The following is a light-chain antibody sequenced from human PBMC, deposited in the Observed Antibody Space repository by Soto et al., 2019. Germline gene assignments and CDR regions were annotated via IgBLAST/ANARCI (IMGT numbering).Light chain of an antibody. CDR3: QQYASSPLLT. Sequence: EIVLTQSPGTLSLSPGERATLSCRASQSVSSSYLAWYQQKPAQAPRLLIYGASSRATGIPDRFSGSGSGTDFTLTISRLEPEDCAVYYCQQYASSPLLTFGGGTKVEIK. CDR2: GAS. CDR1: QSVSSSY. J-gene: IGKJ4*01. V-gene: IGKV3-20*01.